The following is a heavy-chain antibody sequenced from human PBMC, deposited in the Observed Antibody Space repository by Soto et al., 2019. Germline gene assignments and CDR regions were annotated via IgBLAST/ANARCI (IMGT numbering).Heavy chain of an antibody. J-gene: IGHJ4*02. CDR2: INPSGGST. CDR1: GYTFTSYY. CDR3: ARGGCSSTSCYSFVDY. D-gene: IGHD2-2*01. Sequence: ASVKVSCKASGYTFTSYYMHWVRQAPGQGLEWMGIINPSGGSTSYAQKFQGRVTMTRDTSTSTVYMELSSLRSEDTALYYCARGGCSSTSCYSFVDYWGQGTLVTVSS. V-gene: IGHV1-46*03.